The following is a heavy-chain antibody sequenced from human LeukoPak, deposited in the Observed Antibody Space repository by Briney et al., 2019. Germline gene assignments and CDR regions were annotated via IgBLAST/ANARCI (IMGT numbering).Heavy chain of an antibody. D-gene: IGHD3-10*01. J-gene: IGHJ4*02. V-gene: IGHV3-30*02. CDR1: GFTFSSYG. Sequence: GGSLRLSCAASGFTFSSYGMHWVRQAPGKGLEWVAFIRYDGSNKYYADSVKGRFTISRDNSKNTLYLQMNSLRAEDTAVYYCARDRRITMVRGVIEDYWGQGTLVTVSS. CDR2: IRYDGSNK. CDR3: ARDRRITMVRGVIEDY.